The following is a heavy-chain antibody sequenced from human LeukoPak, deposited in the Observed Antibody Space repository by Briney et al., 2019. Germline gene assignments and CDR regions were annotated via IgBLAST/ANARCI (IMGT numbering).Heavy chain of an antibody. V-gene: IGHV4-34*01. J-gene: IGHJ4*02. CDR1: GGSFSAYY. CDR2: INHSGST. Sequence: SETLSLTCSVYGGSFSAYYWSWVRQPPGKGLEWIGEINHSGSTDYNPSLKSRVTISVDTSKNQFSLRLNSATAADTAVYYCARERNLHCFDYWGQGALVTVSS. CDR3: ARERNLHCFDY. D-gene: IGHD2-15*01.